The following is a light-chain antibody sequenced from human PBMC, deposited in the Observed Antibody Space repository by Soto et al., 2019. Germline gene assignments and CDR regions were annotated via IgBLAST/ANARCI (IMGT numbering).Light chain of an antibody. Sequence: QSALTQPPSASGSLGQSVTISCTGTLTDIGTYYYVSWYQQHPGKAPKLIIYEVSERPSGVPDRFSGSKSGNTASLTVSGLQAGDEADYYCSSYTGSNTGVFGGGTQLTIL. CDR2: EVS. J-gene: IGLJ3*02. CDR1: LTDIGTYYY. V-gene: IGLV2-8*01. CDR3: SSYTGSNTGV.